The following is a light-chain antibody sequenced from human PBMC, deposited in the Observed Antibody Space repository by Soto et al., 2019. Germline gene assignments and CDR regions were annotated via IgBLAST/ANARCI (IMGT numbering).Light chain of an antibody. J-gene: IGKJ2*01. CDR2: KAA. V-gene: IGKV1-5*03. CDR1: QSMSSW. Sequence: DIQMTQSPSTLSASVGDRVTITCRASQSMSSWLAWYQQKPGKAPKLLIYKAASLESGLPSRFSGGGSGTELTLTISSLQPDDFATYYCQHYISYSPMYTSGQATKLQSK. CDR3: QHYISYSPMYT.